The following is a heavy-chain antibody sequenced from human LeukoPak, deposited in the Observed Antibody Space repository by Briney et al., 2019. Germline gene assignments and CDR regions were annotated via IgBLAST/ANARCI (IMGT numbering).Heavy chain of an antibody. D-gene: IGHD3-22*01. CDR2: INPRGGST. J-gene: IGHJ3*02. Sequence: ASVKVSCKASGYTFTRHFMHWVRQAPGQGLEWRGIINPRGGSTSYTQKFQGRVTMTRDTSTSTVYMELSSLRSEDTAVYYCARVKSYYYDTSDKDAFDIWGQGTMVTVSS. CDR3: ARVKSYYYDTSDKDAFDI. V-gene: IGHV1-46*01. CDR1: GYTFTRHF.